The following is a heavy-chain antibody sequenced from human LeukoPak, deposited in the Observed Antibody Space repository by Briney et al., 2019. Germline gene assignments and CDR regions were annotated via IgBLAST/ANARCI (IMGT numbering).Heavy chain of an antibody. D-gene: IGHD3-9*01. V-gene: IGHV1-18*01. J-gene: IGHJ4*02. CDR3: ARGEALRYFDWLASIHPLFDY. CDR1: GYTFTSYG. Sequence: GASVKVSCKASGYTFTSYGISWVRQAPGQGLEWMGWISAYNGNTNYAQKLQGRVTMTTDTSTSTAYMELSRLRSDDTAVYYCARGEALRYFDWLASIHPLFDYWGQGTLVTVSS. CDR2: ISAYNGNT.